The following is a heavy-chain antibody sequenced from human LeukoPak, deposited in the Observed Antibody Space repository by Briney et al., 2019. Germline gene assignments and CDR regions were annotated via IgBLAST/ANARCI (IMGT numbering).Heavy chain of an antibody. V-gene: IGHV3-23*01. J-gene: IGHJ4*02. D-gene: IGHD3-22*01. Sequence: GGSLRLSCAASGFTFSSYAMSWVRQAPGMGLEWVSAISGSGGSTYYADSVKGRFTISRDNSKNTLYLQMNSLRAEDTAVYYCAKGLTYYYDSSGYLGDYWGQGTLVTVSS. CDR2: ISGSGGST. CDR1: GFTFSSYA. CDR3: AKGLTYYYDSSGYLGDY.